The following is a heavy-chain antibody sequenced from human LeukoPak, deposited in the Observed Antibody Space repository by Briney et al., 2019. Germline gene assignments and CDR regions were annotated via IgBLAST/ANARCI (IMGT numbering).Heavy chain of an antibody. CDR3: ARVPLGFREPFAY. CDR2: ISPSGGT. CDR1: GGSFSNYF. Sequence: SETLSLTCVVYGGSFSNYFWSWIRQPPGEGLEWIGEISPSGGTAYNPSLNSRVTISIDTSKRQFSLKVISVTAADTAVYYCARVPLGFREPFAYWGQGTLVTVSS. V-gene: IGHV4-34*01. J-gene: IGHJ4*02. D-gene: IGHD3-10*01.